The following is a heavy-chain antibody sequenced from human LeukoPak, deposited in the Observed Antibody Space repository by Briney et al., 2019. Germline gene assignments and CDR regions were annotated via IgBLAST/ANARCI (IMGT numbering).Heavy chain of an antibody. D-gene: IGHD4-17*01. CDR2: IYSGGST. CDR1: GFTFSSYS. Sequence: GGSLRLSCAASGFTFSSYSMNWVRQAPGKGLEWVSVIYSGGSTYYADSVKGRFTISRDNSKNTLYLQMNSLRAEDTAVYYCARNYGDYDYYYYMDVWGKGTTVTISS. V-gene: IGHV3-66*01. CDR3: ARNYGDYDYYYYMDV. J-gene: IGHJ6*03.